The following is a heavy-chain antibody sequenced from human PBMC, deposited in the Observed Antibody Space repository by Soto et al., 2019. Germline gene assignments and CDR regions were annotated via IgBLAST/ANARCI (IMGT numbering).Heavy chain of an antibody. CDR2: IYHSGST. CDR1: GGSISSGGYY. V-gene: IGHV4-30-2*01. D-gene: IGHD2-15*01. CDR3: ARRYCSGGSCYPDY. Sequence: PSETLSLTCTVSGGSISSGGYYWSWIRQHPGKGLEWIGYIYHSGSTYYNPSLKSRVTISVDRSKNQFSLKLSSVTAADTAVYYCARRYCSGGSCYPDYWAQGTLVPVSS. J-gene: IGHJ4*02.